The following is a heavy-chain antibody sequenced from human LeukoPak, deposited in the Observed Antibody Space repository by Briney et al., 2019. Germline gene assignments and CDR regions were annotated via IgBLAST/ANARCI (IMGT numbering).Heavy chain of an antibody. CDR3: ARATLSDYYFNY. V-gene: IGHV4-31*03. CDR1: GGSISSGGYY. Sequence: SETLSLTCTVSGGSISSGGYYWSWIRQHPGKGLEWIGYIYYSGSTYYNPSLKSRVTISVDTSKNQFSLKLTSVTAADTAVYFCARATLSDYYFNYWGQGTLVTVSS. CDR2: IYYSGST. J-gene: IGHJ4*02.